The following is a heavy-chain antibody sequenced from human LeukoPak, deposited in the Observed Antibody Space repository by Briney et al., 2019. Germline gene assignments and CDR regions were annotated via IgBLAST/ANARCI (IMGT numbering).Heavy chain of an antibody. Sequence: GGSLRLSCAASGFTFSNYAMNWVRQAPGKGLEWVSAISGSDGRTYYADSVKGRFTITRNNSKNTLYLQMNSLRAEDTAVFYCAKDRVFRGAFFDYWGQGTLVTVSS. CDR2: ISGSDGRT. CDR3: AKDRVFRGAFFDY. CDR1: GFTFSNYA. V-gene: IGHV3-23*01. D-gene: IGHD3-10*01. J-gene: IGHJ4*02.